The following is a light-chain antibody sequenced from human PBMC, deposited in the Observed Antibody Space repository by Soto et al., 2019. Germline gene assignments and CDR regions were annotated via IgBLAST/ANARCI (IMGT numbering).Light chain of an antibody. V-gene: IGKV3-11*01. CDR3: QQRSDWPLT. CDR2: DAS. J-gene: IGKJ4*01. CDR1: QSVSSY. Sequence: EVVLTQSPAILSLSTGDRATLSCRASQSVSSYLAWYQQRPGQAPRLLIYDASNRATGIPARFSGSGSGTDFTLTISSLEPEDFAVYYCQQRSDWPLTFGGGTRVDIK.